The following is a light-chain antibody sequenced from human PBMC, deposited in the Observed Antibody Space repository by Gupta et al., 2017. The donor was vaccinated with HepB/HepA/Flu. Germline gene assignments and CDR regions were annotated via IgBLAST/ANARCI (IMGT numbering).Light chain of an antibody. J-gene: IGKJ3*01. CDR3: QQYTSYPFT. CDR1: QSISSW. V-gene: IGKV1-5*03. CDR2: KVS. Sequence: DIQMTQSPSTLSASVGDRVTITCRASQSISSWLAWYQQKPGKAPKLLIYKVSNLESGVPSRFSGSGSGTEFTLTISSLHPDDFATYSCQQYTSYPFTFGPGTKVDIK.